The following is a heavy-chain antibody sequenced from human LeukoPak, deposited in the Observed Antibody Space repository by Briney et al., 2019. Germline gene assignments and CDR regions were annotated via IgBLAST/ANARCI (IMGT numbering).Heavy chain of an antibody. D-gene: IGHD5-18*01. CDR1: GFSFSSYW. CDR3: TREKAMVSYYRMDV. Sequence: AGGSLRLPCAASGFSFSSYWMHWVRQAPGKGLVWVSRIDSDGSSTRYADSVKGRFTISRDNAKNTLYLQMNSVGAEDTAVYYCTREKAMVSYYRMDVWGQGTTVTVSS. J-gene: IGHJ6*02. CDR2: IDSDGSST. V-gene: IGHV3-74*01.